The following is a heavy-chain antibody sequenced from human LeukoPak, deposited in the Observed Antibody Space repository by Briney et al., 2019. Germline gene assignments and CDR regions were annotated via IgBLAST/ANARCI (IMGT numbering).Heavy chain of an antibody. CDR2: IIPILGIA. J-gene: IGHJ4*02. Sequence: VASAKVSCKASGGTFSSYTISWVRQAPGQGLEWMGRIIPILGIANYAQKFQGRVTITADKSTSTAYMELSSLRSEDTAVYYCASSRKADDFWSGSLSFDYWGQGTLVTVSS. D-gene: IGHD3-3*01. V-gene: IGHV1-69*02. CDR3: ASSRKADDFWSGSLSFDY. CDR1: GGTFSSYT.